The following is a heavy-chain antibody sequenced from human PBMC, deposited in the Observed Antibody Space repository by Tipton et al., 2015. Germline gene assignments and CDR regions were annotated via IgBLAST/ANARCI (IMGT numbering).Heavy chain of an antibody. D-gene: IGHD6-13*01. CDR1: GHSITTDNY. CDR2: IYHSGST. V-gene: IGHV4-38-2*02. CDR3: ARSLFPETAGLENWFDP. J-gene: IGHJ5*02. Sequence: TLSLTCTVSGHSITTDNYWGWVRQSPGKGLEWIGSIYHSGSTYYKLSLKSRVTISLDTSKNQFSLRLSSVTAADTAVYYCARSLFPETAGLENWFDPWGQGTLVTVSS.